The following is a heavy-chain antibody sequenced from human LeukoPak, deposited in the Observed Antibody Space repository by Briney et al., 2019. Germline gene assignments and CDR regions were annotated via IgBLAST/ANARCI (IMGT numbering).Heavy chain of an antibody. CDR3: ATDPSGPSDSSGWYYFDN. CDR2: IKQDASET. D-gene: IGHD6-19*01. V-gene: IGHV3-7*01. CDR1: GFILSNYC. Sequence: GGSLRLSCAASGFILSNYCMGWVRQAPGKGLEWVAYIKQDASETYYVDSVRGRFSISRDNAKKSLFLQMTSLRAEDTAVYYCATDPSGPSDSSGWYYFDNWGQGTLVTVS. J-gene: IGHJ4*02.